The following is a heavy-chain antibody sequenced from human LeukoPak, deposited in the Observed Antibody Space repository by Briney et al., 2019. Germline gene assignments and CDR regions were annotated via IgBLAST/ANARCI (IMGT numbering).Heavy chain of an antibody. CDR2: IYYSGST. V-gene: IGHV4-31*03. J-gene: IGHJ4*02. CDR1: GGSISSGGYY. D-gene: IGHD1-1*01. CDR3: ARDGRWNDGKAVDY. Sequence: SQTLSLTCTVTGGSISSGGYYWSWIHQHPGKGLEWIGYIYYSGSTYYNPSLKSRVTISVDTSKNQFSLKLSSVTAADTAMYYCARDGRWNDGKAVDYWGQGTPVTVSS.